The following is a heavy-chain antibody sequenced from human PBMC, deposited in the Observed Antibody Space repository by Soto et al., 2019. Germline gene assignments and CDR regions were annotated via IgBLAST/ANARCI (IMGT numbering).Heavy chain of an antibody. Sequence: GGSLRLSCAASKFSFNNYWMHWVRQVPGKGPAWVSRINHDGSKTEYADSVKGRFTISRDNTKNTLYLQMNSLRVEDTAMYYCVREPWGFSGTWYDYWGQGTLVTAPQ. J-gene: IGHJ4*02. CDR1: KFSFNNYW. CDR2: INHDGSKT. D-gene: IGHD6-13*01. V-gene: IGHV3-74*01. CDR3: VREPWGFSGTWYDY.